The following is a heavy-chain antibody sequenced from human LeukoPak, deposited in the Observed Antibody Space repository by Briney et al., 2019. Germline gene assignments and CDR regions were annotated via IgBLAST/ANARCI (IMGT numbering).Heavy chain of an antibody. CDR3: ARDRGDVGVVSY. CDR1: GGSIRSGDR. J-gene: IGHJ4*02. Sequence: TLVLKYGDSGGSIRSGDRGGWLSLKTKKGLEWIGEIYHSGSTNYNPSLKSRVTISVDKSKNQFSLKLSSVTAADTAVYYCARDRGDVGVVSYWGQGTLVTVSS. V-gene: IGHV4-4*02. D-gene: IGHD2-2*01. CDR2: IYHSGST.